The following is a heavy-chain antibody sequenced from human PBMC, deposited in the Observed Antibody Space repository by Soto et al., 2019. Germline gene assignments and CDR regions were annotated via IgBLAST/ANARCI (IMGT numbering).Heavy chain of an antibody. CDR2: IYYIGST. J-gene: IGHJ5*02. V-gene: IGHV4-31*03. CDR3: ARSVFP. CDR1: GCSISSGGYY. Sequence: QVQLQESGPGLVKPSQTLSLTCTVSGCSISSGGYYWNWIRQHPGKGLEWIGYIYYIGSTYYNPCLKSRVTLSRVTSKNPFSLKLSSVTAADTAVYYCARSVFPWGQGTLVTVSS.